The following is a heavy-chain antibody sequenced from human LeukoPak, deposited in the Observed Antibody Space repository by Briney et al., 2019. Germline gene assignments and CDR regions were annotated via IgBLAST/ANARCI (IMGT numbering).Heavy chain of an antibody. V-gene: IGHV3-74*01. D-gene: IGHD5-12*01. CDR3: ARGGGYSGYGY. J-gene: IGHJ4*02. CDR2: INSDGSST. Sequence: PGGSLRLSCAASGFTFSSYWMHWVRQAPGKGLVWVSRINSDGSSTSYADSVKGRFTISRDNAKNTLYLQMNSLRAEDTAVHYCARGGGYSGYGYWGQGTLVTVSS. CDR1: GFTFSSYW.